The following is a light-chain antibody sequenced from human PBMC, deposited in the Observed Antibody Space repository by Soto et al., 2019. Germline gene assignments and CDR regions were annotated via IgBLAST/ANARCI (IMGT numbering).Light chain of an antibody. V-gene: IGLV1-44*01. Sequence: QSVLTQPPSASGTPGQRVTISCSGSSSNIGSNSVNWYQQLPGTAPKLLIYSNNQRPSGVPDRFSGSKSGTSVSLAISGLLSEDEADYYCASWDDSLSGPVFGGGTKVTV. CDR3: ASWDDSLSGPV. J-gene: IGLJ2*01. CDR2: SNN. CDR1: SSNIGSNS.